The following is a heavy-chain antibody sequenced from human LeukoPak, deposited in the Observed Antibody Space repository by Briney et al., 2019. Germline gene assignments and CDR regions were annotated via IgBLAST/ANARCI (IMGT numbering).Heavy chain of an antibody. CDR1: GYTFTSYG. J-gene: IGHJ5*02. V-gene: IGHV1-18*01. D-gene: IGHD6-13*01. Sequence: GASVKVSCKASGYTFTSYGISWVRQAPGQGLEWMGWISAYNGNTNYAQKLQGRVTMTTDTSTSTAYMELRSLRSDDTAVYYCARDPAAAGTSWFDPWGQGTLVTVSS. CDR3: ARDPAAAGTSWFDP. CDR2: ISAYNGNT.